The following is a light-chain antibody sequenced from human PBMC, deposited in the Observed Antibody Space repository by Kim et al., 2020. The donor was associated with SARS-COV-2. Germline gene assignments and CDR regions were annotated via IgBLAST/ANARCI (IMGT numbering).Light chain of an antibody. CDR2: KAS. CDR1: QSISSW. V-gene: IGKV1-5*03. CDR3: QQYQIYPWT. J-gene: IGKJ1*01. Sequence: ASVGDSFSITGRASQSISSWLAWYQQKPGKAPKLLIHKASTLEGAVPSRFSGSESGTEFTLTISSLQPDDFATYYCQQYQIYPWTFGHGTKVDIK.